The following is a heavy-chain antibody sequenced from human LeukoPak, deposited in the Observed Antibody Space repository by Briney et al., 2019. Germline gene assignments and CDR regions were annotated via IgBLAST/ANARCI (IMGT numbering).Heavy chain of an antibody. CDR2: IKQDGREK. J-gene: IGHJ4*02. D-gene: IGHD3-22*01. Sequence: GGSLRLSCAASGFTFSTYWMTWVRQAPGKGLEWVANIKQDGREKYYVDSVKGRFTISRDNAKNSVYLQMNSLRAEDTAVYYCAKDWDYYDSSGYSVIDYWGQGTLVTVSS. V-gene: IGHV3-7*01. CDR1: GFTFSTYW. CDR3: AKDWDYYDSSGYSVIDY.